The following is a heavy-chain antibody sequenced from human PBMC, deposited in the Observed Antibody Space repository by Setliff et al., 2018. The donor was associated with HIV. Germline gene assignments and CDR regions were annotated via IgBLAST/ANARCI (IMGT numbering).Heavy chain of an antibody. V-gene: IGHV1-18*01. D-gene: IGHD3-10*01. Sequence: GASVKVSCKASGYTFTTYAISWVRQAPGQGLEWMGWISTHNDDTDYAQKFQGRVTMTRDTSTSTVYMELRSLRSDDTAVYYCARDRQDYSAGSYICYFDYWGQGTLVTVSS. J-gene: IGHJ4*02. CDR1: GYTFTTYA. CDR2: ISTHNDDT. CDR3: ARDRQDYSAGSYICYFDY.